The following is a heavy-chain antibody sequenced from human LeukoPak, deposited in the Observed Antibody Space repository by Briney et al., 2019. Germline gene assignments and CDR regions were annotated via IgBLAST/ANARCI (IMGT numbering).Heavy chain of an antibody. D-gene: IGHD6-19*01. CDR1: GFTFSSYW. CDR2: INSDGSSI. V-gene: IGHV3-74*01. J-gene: IGHJ3*02. CDR3: ATSDWYAAFHI. Sequence: GGSLRLSCAASGFTFSSYWMHWVRQAPGKGLVWVSRINSDGSSITYADSVKGRFTISRDNAMNTLYLQLNSLRAEDTAVYYCATSDWYAAFHIWGQGTMVTVSS.